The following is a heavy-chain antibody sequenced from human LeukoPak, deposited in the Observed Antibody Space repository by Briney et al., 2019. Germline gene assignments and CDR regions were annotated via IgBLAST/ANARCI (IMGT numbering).Heavy chain of an antibody. V-gene: IGHV4-31*03. J-gene: IGHJ6*02. CDR1: GGSISSGGYY. CDR3: ARGLSGFLDYYHGMDV. CDR2: IYYSGST. Sequence: PSQTLSLTCTVSGGSISSGGYYWSWIRQHPGKGLEWIGYIYYSGSTYYNPSLKSRVTISVDTSKNQFSLKLSSVTAADTAVYYCARGLSGFLDYYHGMDVWGQGTTVTVSS. D-gene: IGHD3-22*01.